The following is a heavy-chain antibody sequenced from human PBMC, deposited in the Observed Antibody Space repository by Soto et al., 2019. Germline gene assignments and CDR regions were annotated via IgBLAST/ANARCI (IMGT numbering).Heavy chain of an antibody. CDR3: ARVHAGSSWSPYYYYGMDV. V-gene: IGHV4-34*01. Sequence: QVQLQQWGAGLLKPSETLSLTCAVYGGSFSGYYWSWIRQPPGKGLEWIGEINHSGSTNYNPSPKSRVTISVDTSKNQFSLKLSSVTAADTAVYYCARVHAGSSWSPYYYYGMDVWGQGTTVTVSS. D-gene: IGHD6-13*01. J-gene: IGHJ6*02. CDR2: INHSGST. CDR1: GGSFSGYY.